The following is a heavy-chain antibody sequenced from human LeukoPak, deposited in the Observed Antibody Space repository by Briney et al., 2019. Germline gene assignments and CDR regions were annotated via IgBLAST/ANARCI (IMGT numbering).Heavy chain of an antibody. CDR2: INHSGST. Sequence: SETLSLTCAVYGGSFSGYYWSWIRQPPGKGLEWIGEINHSGSTNYNPSLKSRVTISVDTSKDQFSLKLSSVTAADTAVYYCARFTYYYDSSGHYYYYYYMDVWGKGTTVTVSS. V-gene: IGHV4-34*01. CDR3: ARFTYYYDSSGHYYYYYYMDV. D-gene: IGHD3-22*01. CDR1: GGSFSGYY. J-gene: IGHJ6*03.